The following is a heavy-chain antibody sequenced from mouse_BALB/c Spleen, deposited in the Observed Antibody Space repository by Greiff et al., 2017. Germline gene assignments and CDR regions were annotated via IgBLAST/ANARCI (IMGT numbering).Heavy chain of an antibody. J-gene: IGHJ3*01. CDR2: INPSTGYT. V-gene: IGHV1-7*01. CDR1: GYTFTSYW. Sequence: VKLQESGAELAKPGASVKMSCKASGYTFTSYWMHWVKQRPGQGLEWIGYINPSTGYTEYNQKFKDKATLTADKSSSTAYMQLSSLTSEDSAVYYCARGSLLRQFAYWGQGTLVTVSA. CDR3: ARGSLLRQFAY. D-gene: IGHD1-2*01.